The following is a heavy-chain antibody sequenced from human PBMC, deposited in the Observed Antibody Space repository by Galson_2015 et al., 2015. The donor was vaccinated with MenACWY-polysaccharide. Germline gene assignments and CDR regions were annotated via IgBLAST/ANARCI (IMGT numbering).Heavy chain of an antibody. Sequence: SLRLSCAASGFMFSNSWMAWVRQAPGKGLEWVGNIKYDGSVKYYVDSVKGRFTISRDYAENSVYLQMNSLRAEDTAVYYCARDPEWGANDYWGQGTLVTVSS. CDR3: ARDPEWGANDY. CDR2: IKYDGSVK. V-gene: IGHV3-7*01. D-gene: IGHD1-26*01. CDR1: GFMFSNSW. J-gene: IGHJ4*02.